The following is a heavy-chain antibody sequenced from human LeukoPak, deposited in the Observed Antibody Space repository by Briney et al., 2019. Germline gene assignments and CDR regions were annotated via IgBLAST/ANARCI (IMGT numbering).Heavy chain of an antibody. V-gene: IGHV3-48*03. CDR3: ARDERRYCSDSSCYPGDY. CDR2: ISSSGSTI. D-gene: IGHD2-2*01. Sequence: PGGSLRLSCAASGFTFSSYEMNWVRQAPGKGLEWVSYISSSGSTIYYADSVKGRFTISRDNAKNSLYLQMNSLRAEDTAVYYCARDERRYCSDSSCYPGDYWGQGTLVTVSS. J-gene: IGHJ4*02. CDR1: GFTFSSYE.